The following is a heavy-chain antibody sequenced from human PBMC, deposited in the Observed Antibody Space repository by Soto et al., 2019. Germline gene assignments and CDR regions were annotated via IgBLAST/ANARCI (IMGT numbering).Heavy chain of an antibody. V-gene: IGHV4-59*01. D-gene: IGHD3-3*01. Sequence: PSETLALTCTVSGGSISSYYCSWIRQPPGKGLEWIGYIYYSGSTNYNPSLKSRVTISVDTSKNQFSLKLSSVTAADTAVYYCARGGDFWSGYDHFYLFSLCGRGSLV. CDR2: IYYSGST. J-gene: IGHJ2*01. CDR3: ARGGDFWSGYDHFYLFSL. CDR1: GGSISSYY.